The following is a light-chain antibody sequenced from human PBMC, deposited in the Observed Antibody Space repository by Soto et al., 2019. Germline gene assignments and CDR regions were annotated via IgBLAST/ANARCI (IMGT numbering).Light chain of an antibody. V-gene: IGKV3-15*01. Sequence: EIVMTQSPATLSVSPGERATLSCRASQSVSSNLAWYQQKPGQAPRLLIYDTSTRATGIPARFSGSGSGTEFTLTISSLQSEDFAVYYCQQYNNWPRTFGQWTKVEIK. CDR1: QSVSSN. J-gene: IGKJ1*01. CDR3: QQYNNWPRT. CDR2: DTS.